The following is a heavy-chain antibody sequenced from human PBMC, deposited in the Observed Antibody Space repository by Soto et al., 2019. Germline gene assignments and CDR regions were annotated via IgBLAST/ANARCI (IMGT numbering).Heavy chain of an antibody. CDR3: AKVEVFGVVINYFDY. CDR2: ISGSGGST. D-gene: IGHD3-3*01. Sequence: GGSLRLSCAASGFTFSSYAMSWVRQAPGKGLEWVSAISGSGGSTYYADSVKGRFTISRDNSKNTLYLQMNSLRAEDTAVYYCAKVEVFGVVINYFDYWGQGTLVTVSS. CDR1: GFTFSSYA. V-gene: IGHV3-23*01. J-gene: IGHJ4*02.